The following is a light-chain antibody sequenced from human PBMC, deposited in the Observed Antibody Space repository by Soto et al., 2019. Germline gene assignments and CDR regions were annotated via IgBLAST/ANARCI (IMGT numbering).Light chain of an antibody. CDR3: QHYDGSPRT. Sequence: ETVLTQSPGTVSLSPGERATLSCTTSQSVKNNYLAWYQQKPGQAPRLLIYGVFYRATGIPDRFSGSGSGTDFTLTISGLEPEDSAVYFCQHYDGSPRTFVQGTKLEIK. J-gene: IGKJ2*01. CDR1: QSVKNNY. CDR2: GVF. V-gene: IGKV3-20*01.